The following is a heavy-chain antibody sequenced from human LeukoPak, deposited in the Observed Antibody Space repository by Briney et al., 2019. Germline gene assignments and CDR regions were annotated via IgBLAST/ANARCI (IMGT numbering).Heavy chain of an antibody. CDR3: ARGNTLQADAFDI. J-gene: IGHJ3*02. Sequence: PSETLSLTCTVSGGSISSYYWSWIRQPPGKGLEWIGYIYTSGSTNYNPSLKSRVTISVDTSNNQFSRKLSSVTAADTAVYYCARGNTLQADAFDIWGQGTMVTVSS. CDR2: IYTSGST. D-gene: IGHD4-11*01. CDR1: GGSISSYY. V-gene: IGHV4-4*09.